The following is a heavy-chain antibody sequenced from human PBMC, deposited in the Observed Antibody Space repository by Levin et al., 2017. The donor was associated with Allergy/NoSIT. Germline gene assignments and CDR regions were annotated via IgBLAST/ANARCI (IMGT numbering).Heavy chain of an antibody. D-gene: IGHD1-14*01. J-gene: IGHJ6*02. CDR2: TSYDGGDK. Sequence: PSETLSLTCAASGFTFRTYAMHWVRQAPGKGLEWVTVTSYDGGDKYYADSVKGRFTISRDNSKNTLYLQMNSLRPEDTAVYYCTRGQNQRGYYGMDVWGQGTTVTVSS. CDR1: GFTFRTYA. CDR3: TRGQNQRGYYGMDV. V-gene: IGHV3-30*04.